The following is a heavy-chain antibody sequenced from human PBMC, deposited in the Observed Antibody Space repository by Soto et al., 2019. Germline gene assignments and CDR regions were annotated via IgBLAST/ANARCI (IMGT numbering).Heavy chain of an antibody. V-gene: IGHV1-18*01. CDR2: INPYNDDT. Sequence: ASVKVSCKTSGYTFINYGISWVRQAPGQGPEWMGWINPYNDDTKYAQKFQGRVTMTTDTSTRTAYMEVRSLRSDDTAVYYCARGGYYDSSGSRNYHYYGMNVWGQGTTVTGSS. J-gene: IGHJ6*02. CDR1: GYTFINYG. D-gene: IGHD3-22*01. CDR3: ARGGYYDSSGSRNYHYYGMNV.